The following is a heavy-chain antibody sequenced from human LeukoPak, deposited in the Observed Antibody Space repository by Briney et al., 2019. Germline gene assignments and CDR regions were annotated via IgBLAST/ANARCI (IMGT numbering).Heavy chain of an antibody. Sequence: GGSLRLSCAASGFTFSSYAMSWVRQAPGKGLEWVSAISGSGGSTYYADSVKGRFTISRDNSKNTLYLQMNSLRAEDTAVYYCAKGSYSSSWYLKYYYYGMDVWGQGTTVTVSS. J-gene: IGHJ6*02. CDR3: AKGSYSSSWYLKYYYYGMDV. V-gene: IGHV3-23*01. CDR2: ISGSGGST. CDR1: GFTFSSYA. D-gene: IGHD6-13*01.